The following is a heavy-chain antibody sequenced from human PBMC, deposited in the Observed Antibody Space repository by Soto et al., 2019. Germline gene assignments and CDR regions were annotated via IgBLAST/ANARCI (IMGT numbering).Heavy chain of an antibody. CDR2: INEDGSEK. D-gene: IGHD3-16*01. V-gene: IGHV3-7*03. J-gene: IGHJ4*02. CDR1: GFRFSLFW. CDR3: ARTGWPQSSYYFDY. Sequence: PGGSLRLSCAASGFRFSLFWMSWVRQTPGKGLEWVANINEDGSEKFFADSAKGRFTISRDNAKNSLSLQMNSLTADDTAVYYCARTGWPQSSYYFDYWGQGTLVTVSS.